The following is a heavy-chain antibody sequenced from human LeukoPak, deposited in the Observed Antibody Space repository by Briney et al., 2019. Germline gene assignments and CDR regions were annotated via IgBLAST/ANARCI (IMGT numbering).Heavy chain of an antibody. J-gene: IGHJ6*02. D-gene: IGHD1-1*01. CDR2: IWYDGSNK. CDR3: ARDATTTPYYGMDV. V-gene: IGHV3-33*01. Sequence: GGSLRLSCAASGFTFSSYGMHWVRRAPGKGLEWVAVIWYDGSNKYYADSVKGRFTISRDNSKNTLYLQMNSLRAEDTAVYYCARDATTTPYYGMDVWGQGTTVTASS. CDR1: GFTFSSYG.